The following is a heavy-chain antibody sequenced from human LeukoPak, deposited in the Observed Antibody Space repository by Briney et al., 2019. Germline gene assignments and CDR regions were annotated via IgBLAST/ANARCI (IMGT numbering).Heavy chain of an antibody. V-gene: IGHV3-7*01. D-gene: IGHD2-2*01. Sequence: PGGSLRLSCAASGFTFSSYWMSWVRQAPGKGLEGVANIKQDGSEKHYVDSVKGRFTIYRDNAKNSLYLQMNSLRAEDTAVYYCARDEEGIVVKPAAHSRFYYYYYMDVWGKGTTVTVSS. CDR1: GFTFSSYW. J-gene: IGHJ6*03. CDR2: IKQDGSEK. CDR3: ARDEEGIVVKPAAHSRFYYYYYMDV.